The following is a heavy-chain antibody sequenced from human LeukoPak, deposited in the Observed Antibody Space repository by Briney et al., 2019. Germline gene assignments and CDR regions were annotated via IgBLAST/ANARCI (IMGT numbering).Heavy chain of an antibody. D-gene: IGHD3-10*01. J-gene: IGHJ5*02. Sequence: PSETLSLTCTVSGGSFSSGSYYWSWIRQPAGKGLEWIGRIYTSGSTNYNPSLESRVTISVDTSKNQFSLKLSSVTAADTAVYYCARGRYYGPYWFDPWGQGTLVTVSS. V-gene: IGHV4-61*02. CDR1: GGSFSSGSYY. CDR3: ARGRYYGPYWFDP. CDR2: IYTSGST.